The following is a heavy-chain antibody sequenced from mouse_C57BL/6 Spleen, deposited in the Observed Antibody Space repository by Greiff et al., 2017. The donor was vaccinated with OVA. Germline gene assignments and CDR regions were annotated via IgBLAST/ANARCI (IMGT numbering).Heavy chain of an antibody. Sequence: VMLVESGAELVRPGASVKLSCKASGYTFTDYYINWVKQRPGQGLEWIARIYPGSGNTYYNEKFKGKATLTAEKSSSTAYMQLSSLTSEDSAVYFCAREYYGSSYYFDVWGTGTTVTVSS. J-gene: IGHJ1*03. V-gene: IGHV1-76*01. CDR1: GYTFTDYY. CDR3: AREYYGSSYYFDV. CDR2: IYPGSGNT. D-gene: IGHD1-1*01.